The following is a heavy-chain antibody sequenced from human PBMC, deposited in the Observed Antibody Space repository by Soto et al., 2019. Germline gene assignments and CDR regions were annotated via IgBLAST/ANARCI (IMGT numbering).Heavy chain of an antibody. V-gene: IGHV6-1*01. CDR1: GDSVSSNTAA. CDR3: ARDLECGDSNYYYYMDV. CDR2: TYFRSRWYN. J-gene: IGHJ6*03. D-gene: IGHD5-12*01. Sequence: SPTLSLTCAISGDSVSSNTAAWHCIRQSPSRGLEWLGRTYFRSRWYNDYAISVKSRITINADTSKNQFSLHLNSVSPEDTAVYYCARDLECGDSNYYYYMDVWGKGTTVPVSS.